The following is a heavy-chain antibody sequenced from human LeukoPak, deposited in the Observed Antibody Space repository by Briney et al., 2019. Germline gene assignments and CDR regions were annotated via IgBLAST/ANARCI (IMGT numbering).Heavy chain of an antibody. J-gene: IGHJ3*01. Sequence: GGSLRLSCAASGFTFSSYAMSWVRQAPGKGLEWVSAISGSGGSTYYADSVKGRFTTSRDNSKNTLYLQMNSLRAEDTAVYYCAKDLGYYDILTAGRAAFDVWGQGTMVTVSS. CDR3: AKDLGYYDILTAGRAAFDV. D-gene: IGHD3-9*01. CDR2: ISGSGGST. CDR1: GFTFSSYA. V-gene: IGHV3-23*01.